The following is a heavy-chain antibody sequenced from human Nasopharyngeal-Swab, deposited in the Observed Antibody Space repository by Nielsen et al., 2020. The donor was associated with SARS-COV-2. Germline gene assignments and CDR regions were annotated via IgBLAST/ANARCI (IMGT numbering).Heavy chain of an antibody. CDR1: GYTLNELS. CDR3: ARGRKITMIVVVIPTHYYYMDV. D-gene: IGHD3-22*01. V-gene: IGHV1-8*01. Sequence: ASVKVSCKVSGYTLNELSMQWVRQATGQGLEWMGWMNPNSGNTGYAQKFQGRVTMTRNTSISTAYMELSSLRSEDTAVYYCARGRKITMIVVVIPTHYYYMDVWGKGTTVTVSS. J-gene: IGHJ6*03. CDR2: MNPNSGNT.